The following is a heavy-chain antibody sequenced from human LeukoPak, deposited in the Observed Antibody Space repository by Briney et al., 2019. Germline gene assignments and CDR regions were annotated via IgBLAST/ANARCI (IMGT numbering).Heavy chain of an antibody. J-gene: IGHJ5*01. Sequence: GGSLRVSCAASGFTFSSYDMSGVRQAPGKGLEWVSAISGSGGSTYYADSVKGRFTISRDNSKSTLYLQMNSLRAEDTAVYYCAKDRHAPGRYCSSTTCFPFDSWGQGTLVTVSS. CDR3: AKDRHAPGRYCSSTTCFPFDS. D-gene: IGHD2-2*01. CDR2: ISGSGGST. CDR1: GFTFSSYD. V-gene: IGHV3-23*01.